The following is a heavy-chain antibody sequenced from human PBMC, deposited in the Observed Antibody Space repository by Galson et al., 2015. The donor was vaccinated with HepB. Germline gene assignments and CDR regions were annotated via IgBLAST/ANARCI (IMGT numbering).Heavy chain of an antibody. D-gene: IGHD3-3*01. CDR3: ARRIITIFGVVMHDAFDI. Sequence: SLRPSCAASGFTFSSYSMNWVRQAPGKGLEWVSYISSSSSTIYYADSVKGRFTISRDNAKNSLYLQMNSLRAEDTAVYYCARRIITIFGVVMHDAFDIWGQGTMVTVSS. J-gene: IGHJ3*02. CDR1: GFTFSSYS. CDR2: ISSSSSTI. V-gene: IGHV3-48*01.